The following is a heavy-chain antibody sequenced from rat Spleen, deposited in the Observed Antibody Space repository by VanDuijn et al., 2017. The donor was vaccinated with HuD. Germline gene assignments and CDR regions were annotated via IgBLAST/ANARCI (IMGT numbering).Heavy chain of an antibody. CDR1: GFTFNNYW. Sequence: EVQLVETGGGLVQPGRSLKLSCVASGFTFNNYWMTWIRQAPGKGLECIASITTTGGTTYYRDSVKGQFTISRDNAKRTLYLQMDSLRSEDTATYYCTRTTYDYFDYWGQGVMVTVSS. J-gene: IGHJ2*01. D-gene: IGHD2-1*01. V-gene: IGHV5-31*01. CDR2: ITTTGGTT. CDR3: TRTTYDYFDY.